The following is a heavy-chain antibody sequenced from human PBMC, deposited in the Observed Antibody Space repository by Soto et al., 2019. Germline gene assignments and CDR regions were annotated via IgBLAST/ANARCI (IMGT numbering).Heavy chain of an antibody. Sequence: ASVKVSCKVSGYTLTELSMHWVRQAPGKGLEWMGGFDPEGGETIYAQKFQGRVTMTEDTSTDTAYMELSSLRSEDTAVYYCATRVYDFWSGYSRLANWFDPWGQGTLVTVSS. CDR2: FDPEGGET. D-gene: IGHD3-3*01. J-gene: IGHJ5*02. CDR1: GYTLTELS. CDR3: ATRVYDFWSGYSRLANWFDP. V-gene: IGHV1-24*01.